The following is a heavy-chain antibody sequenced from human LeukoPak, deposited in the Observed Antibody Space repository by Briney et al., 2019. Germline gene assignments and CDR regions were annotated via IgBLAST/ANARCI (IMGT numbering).Heavy chain of an antibody. V-gene: IGHV4-39*07. J-gene: IGHJ4*02. CDR3: ASAGSGYYYY. CDR1: GGSVSSGSYY. Sequence: PSETLSLTCTVSGGSVSSGSYYWSWIRQPPGKGLEWIGEINHSGSTNYNPSLKSRVTISVDTSKNQFSLKLSSVTAADTAVYYCASAGSGYYYYWGQGTLVTVSS. D-gene: IGHD3-22*01. CDR2: INHSGST.